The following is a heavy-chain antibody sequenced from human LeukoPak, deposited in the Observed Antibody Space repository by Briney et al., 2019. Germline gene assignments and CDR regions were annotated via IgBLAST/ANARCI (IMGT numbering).Heavy chain of an antibody. CDR3: AKDTFASTYYYDSSGNDY. Sequence: GGSLRLSCAASGFTFSSYGMHWVRPAPGKGLEWVAVISYDGSNKYYADSVKGRFSISRDNSKNTLYLQMNSLRAEDTAVYYCAKDTFASTYYYDSSGNDYWGQGTLVTVSS. CDR1: GFTFSSYG. CDR2: ISYDGSNK. D-gene: IGHD3-22*01. J-gene: IGHJ4*02. V-gene: IGHV3-30*18.